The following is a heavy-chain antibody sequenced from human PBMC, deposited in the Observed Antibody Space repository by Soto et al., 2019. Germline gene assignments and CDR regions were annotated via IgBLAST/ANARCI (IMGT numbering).Heavy chain of an antibody. D-gene: IGHD3-3*01. CDR3: ARGRYDFWSGYYYSFDP. CDR2: INHSAST. CDR1: GGSFSAYY. V-gene: IGHV4-34*01. J-gene: IGHJ5*02. Sequence: PSXTLSLTCVVYGGSFSAYYCSWIVQPPGKGVEWIREINHSASTNYNPSLKSRVTISVDTSKNQFSMKLSSVTAAETAVYYCARGRYDFWSGYYYSFDPWGQGTLVTVSS.